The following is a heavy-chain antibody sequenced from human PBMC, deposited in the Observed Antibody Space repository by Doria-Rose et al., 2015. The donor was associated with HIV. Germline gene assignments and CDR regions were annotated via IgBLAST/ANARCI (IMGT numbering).Heavy chain of an antibody. J-gene: IGHJ6*02. CDR3: AKDRDDSTSRSYGLDI. V-gene: IGHV3-23*04. CDR1: GFTFSSYA. CDR2: ISSSGGST. D-gene: IGHD2-2*01. Sequence: QLVESGGDLVQPGGSLRLSCAASGFTFSSYAMTWVRQAPGKGLEWVSTISSSGGSTYYADSVQGRFTISRDNFKTTLYLQMNSLGAEDTAVYYCAKDRDDSTSRSYGLDIWGQGTTVTVSS.